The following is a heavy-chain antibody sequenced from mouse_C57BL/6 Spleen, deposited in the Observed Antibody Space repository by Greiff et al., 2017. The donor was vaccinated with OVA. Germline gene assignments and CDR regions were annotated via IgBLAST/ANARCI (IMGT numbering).Heavy chain of an antibody. Sequence: QVQLQQSGAELVKPGASVKMSCKASGYTFTSYWITWVKQRPGQGLEWIGDIYPGSGSTNYNEKFKSKATLTVDTSSSTAYMQLSSLTSEDSAVYYCARGGTTVVGRGFDYWGQGTTLTVSS. V-gene: IGHV1-55*01. CDR3: ARGGTTVVGRGFDY. CDR2: IYPGSGST. CDR1: GYTFTSYW. D-gene: IGHD1-1*01. J-gene: IGHJ2*01.